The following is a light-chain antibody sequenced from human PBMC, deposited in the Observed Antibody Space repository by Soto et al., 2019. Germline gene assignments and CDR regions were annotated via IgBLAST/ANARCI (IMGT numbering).Light chain of an antibody. V-gene: IGLV2-18*01. CDR3: CLSRSGSTL. CDR1: SSDIGSNNR. J-gene: IGLJ2*01. Sequence: QSALTQPPSVSGSPGQSVTISCTGTSSDIGSNNRVSWYLRPPGTAPRLILYEVTNRPSGVPARFSGSKSGRTASLTISGVQTEDEGDYFCCLSRSGSTLFGGGTKLTVL. CDR2: EVT.